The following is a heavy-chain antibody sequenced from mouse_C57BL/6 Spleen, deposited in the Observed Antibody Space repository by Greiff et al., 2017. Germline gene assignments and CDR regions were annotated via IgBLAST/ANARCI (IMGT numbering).Heavy chain of an antibody. CDR1: GYTFTSYW. Sequence: VKLQQPGTELVKPGASVKLSCKASGYTFTSYWMHWVKQRPGQGLEWIGNINPSNGGTNYNEKFKSKATLTVDKSSSTAYMQLSSLTSEDSAVYYCARRGYDGEGAMDYWGQGTSVTVSS. V-gene: IGHV1-53*01. CDR3: ARRGYDGEGAMDY. D-gene: IGHD2-2*01. CDR2: INPSNGGT. J-gene: IGHJ4*01.